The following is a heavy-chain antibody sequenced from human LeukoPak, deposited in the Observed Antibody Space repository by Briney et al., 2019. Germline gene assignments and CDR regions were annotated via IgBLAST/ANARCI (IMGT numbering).Heavy chain of an antibody. J-gene: IGHJ4*02. Sequence: GGSLRLSCAASGFTFSSYAMHWVRQAPGKGLEWVAVISYDGSNKYYADSAKGRFTISRDNSKNTLYLQMNSLRAEDTAVYYCARERGSYYYFDYWGQGTLVTVSS. CDR3: ARERGSYYYFDY. CDR2: ISYDGSNK. V-gene: IGHV3-30-3*01. D-gene: IGHD1-26*01. CDR1: GFTFSSYA.